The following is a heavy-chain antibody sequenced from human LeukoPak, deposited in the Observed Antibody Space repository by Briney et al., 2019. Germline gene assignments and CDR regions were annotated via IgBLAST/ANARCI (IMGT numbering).Heavy chain of an antibody. J-gene: IGHJ6*02. CDR2: IKEDGSEK. V-gene: IGHV3-7*04. Sequence: PRGGLRLSCAASGFTFNSYWMNWVRQAPGKGRWWVANIKEDGSEKYYVDSVKGRFTISRENAKNTLYLQMNSLRAEDTAVYYCARGVDVWGQGTTVTVS. CDR1: GFTFNSYW. CDR3: ARGVDV.